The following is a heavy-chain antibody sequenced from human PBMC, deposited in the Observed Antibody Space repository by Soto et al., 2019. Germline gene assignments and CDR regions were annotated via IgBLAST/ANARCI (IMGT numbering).Heavy chain of an antibody. Sequence: QVQLVESGGGVVQPGRSLRLSCAASGFTFSSYGMHWVRQAPGKGLEWVAVIWYDGSNKYYADSVKGRFTISRDNSKNTLYLQMNSLRAEDTAVYYCARDHYYGLNLPQNTQGAFDIWGQGTMVTVSS. D-gene: IGHD3-10*01. CDR1: GFTFSSYG. V-gene: IGHV3-33*01. J-gene: IGHJ3*02. CDR2: IWYDGSNK. CDR3: ARDHYYGLNLPQNTQGAFDI.